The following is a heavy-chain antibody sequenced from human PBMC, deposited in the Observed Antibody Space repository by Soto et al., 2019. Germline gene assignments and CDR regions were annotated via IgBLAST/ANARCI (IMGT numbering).Heavy chain of an antibody. CDR3: ARDYEVVPERYYYGMYV. D-gene: IGHD2-2*01. V-gene: IGHV4-31*03. Sequence: SETLSLTCTVSGGSISSGGYYWSWIRQHPGKGLEWIGYIYYSGSTYYNPSLKSRVTISVDTSKNQFSLKLSSVTAADTAVYYCARDYEVVPERYYYGMYVWGQGTTVTVSS. CDR2: IYYSGST. J-gene: IGHJ6*02. CDR1: GGSISSGGYY.